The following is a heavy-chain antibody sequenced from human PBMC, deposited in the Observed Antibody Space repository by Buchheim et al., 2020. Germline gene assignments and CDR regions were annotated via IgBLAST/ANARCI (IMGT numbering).Heavy chain of an antibody. J-gene: IGHJ6*02. CDR2: ITGSGDST. CDR1: GFSFSTYA. V-gene: IGHV3-23*01. D-gene: IGHD2-15*01. Sequence: EVQVLESGGGLVQPGGSLRLSCAASGFSFSTYAMSWVRQAPGKGLEWVSTITGSGDSTYYADSVKGRFTISRDNSKNTLYLQMNSLKAEDTAVYNCAKDRSCSRGNCPRWYYGLDVWGPGTT. CDR3: AKDRSCSRGNCPRWYYGLDV.